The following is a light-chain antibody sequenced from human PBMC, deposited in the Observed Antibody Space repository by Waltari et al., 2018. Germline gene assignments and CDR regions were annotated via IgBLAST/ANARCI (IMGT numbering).Light chain of an antibody. CDR3: HQYNTEPPST. V-gene: IGKV3-15*01. Sequence: EIVMTQSPAALSVSPGERATLSCTASHYISNNLAWYQHKPGQPPRLLISGASTRATGVPARFIGSGSGTEYSLTISSLQSEDSSIYFCHQYNTEPPSTFGQGTKLEIK. CDR1: HYISNN. CDR2: GAS. J-gene: IGKJ2*02.